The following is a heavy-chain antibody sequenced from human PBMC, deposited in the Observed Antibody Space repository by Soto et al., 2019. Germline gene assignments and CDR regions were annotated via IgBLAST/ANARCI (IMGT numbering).Heavy chain of an antibody. D-gene: IGHD5-18*01. Sequence: GGSLRLSCAASGFTFSSYAMHWVRQAPGKGLEWVAVISYDGSNKYYADSVKGRFTISRDNSKNTLYLQMNSLRAEDTAVYYSARDLEDTAFDYWGQGTLVTVSS. V-gene: IGHV3-30-3*01. CDR3: ARDLEDTAFDY. J-gene: IGHJ4*02. CDR2: ISYDGSNK. CDR1: GFTFSSYA.